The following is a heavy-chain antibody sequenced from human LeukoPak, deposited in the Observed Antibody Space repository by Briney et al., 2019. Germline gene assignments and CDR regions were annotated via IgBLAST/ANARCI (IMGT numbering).Heavy chain of an antibody. CDR1: GFTFSSYG. CDR3: AKVYADYGSGSYYSD. Sequence: GGSLRLSCAASGFTFSSYGMHWVRQAPGKGLEWVGFIRYDGSIKYYADSVKGRFTISRDNSKNTLYLQMNSLRAEDTAVYYCAKVYADYGSGSYYSDWGQGTLVTVSS. J-gene: IGHJ4*02. D-gene: IGHD3-10*01. V-gene: IGHV3-30*02. CDR2: IRYDGSIK.